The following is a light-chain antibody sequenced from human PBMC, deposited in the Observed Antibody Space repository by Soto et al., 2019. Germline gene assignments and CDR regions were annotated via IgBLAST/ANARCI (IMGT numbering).Light chain of an antibody. V-gene: IGKV4-1*01. CDR1: QSVLFTSNNKNY. J-gene: IGKJ1*01. CDR2: WAS. CDR3: QQYYTTPRT. Sequence: DIVMTQSPGSLAVSLGERATINCKSSQSVLFTSNNKNYLAWYQQRPGQPPQLLIYWASTRESGVPDRFSGSGSGTDFSLTISSLQAEDVAVYYCQQYYTTPRTFGQGTKVDIK.